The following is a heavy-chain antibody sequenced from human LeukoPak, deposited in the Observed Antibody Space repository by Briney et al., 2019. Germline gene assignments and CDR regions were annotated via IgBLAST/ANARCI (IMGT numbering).Heavy chain of an antibody. CDR2: INPNSGGT. Sequence: ASVKVSCKASGYTFTGYYMHWVRQAPGQGLEWMGWINPNSGGTNYAQKIQGRVTMTRDTSISTAYMELSRLRSDDTAVYYCARDQQSPIAAAGREYYGMDVWGQGTTVTVSS. D-gene: IGHD6-13*01. CDR3: ARDQQSPIAAAGREYYGMDV. CDR1: GYTFTGYY. J-gene: IGHJ6*02. V-gene: IGHV1-2*02.